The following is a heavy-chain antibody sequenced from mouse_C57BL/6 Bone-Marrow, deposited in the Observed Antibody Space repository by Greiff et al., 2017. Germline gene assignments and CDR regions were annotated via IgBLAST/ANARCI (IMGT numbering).Heavy chain of an antibody. V-gene: IGHV1-50*01. CDR1: GYTFTSYW. CDR2: IDPSDSYT. J-gene: IGHJ1*03. Sequence: VQLQQPGAELVKPGASVKLSCKASGYTFTSYWMQWVQQRPGQGLEWIGEIDPSDSYTNYNQKFKGKATLTVDTSSSTAYMQLSSLTSEDSAVYYCARRTTAFDVWGTGTTVTVSS. D-gene: IGHD1-2*01. CDR3: ARRTTAFDV.